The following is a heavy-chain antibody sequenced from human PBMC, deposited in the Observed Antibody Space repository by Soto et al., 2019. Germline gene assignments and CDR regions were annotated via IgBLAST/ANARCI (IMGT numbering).Heavy chain of an antibody. V-gene: IGHV3-30*18. D-gene: IGHD6-19*01. CDR2: ISYDGSNK. CDR3: AKDTKYSSGWFDAFDI. Sequence: GGSLRLSCAASGVTFMSYGMHWVRQAPGKGLEWVAVISYDGSNKYYADSVKGRFTISRDNSKNTLYLQMNSLRAEDTAVYYCAKDTKYSSGWFDAFDIWGQGTMVTVSS. CDR1: GVTFMSYG. J-gene: IGHJ3*02.